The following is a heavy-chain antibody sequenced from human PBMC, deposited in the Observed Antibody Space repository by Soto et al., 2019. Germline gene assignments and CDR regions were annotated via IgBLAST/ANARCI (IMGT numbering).Heavy chain of an antibody. CDR1: GVTFSSYS. Sequence: PGGSLRLSCAASGVTFSSYSMNWVRQAPGKGLEWVSSISSSSSYIYYADSVKGRFTISRDNAKNSLYLQMNSLRAEDTAVYYCARGEPAAAYYYYYYMDVWGKGTTVTVSS. V-gene: IGHV3-21*01. CDR3: ARGEPAAAYYYYYYMDV. D-gene: IGHD2-2*01. CDR2: ISSSSSYI. J-gene: IGHJ6*03.